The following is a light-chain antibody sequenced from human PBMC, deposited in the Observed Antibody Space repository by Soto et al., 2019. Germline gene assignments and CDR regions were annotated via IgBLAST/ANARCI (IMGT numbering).Light chain of an antibody. Sequence: EIVLTQSPGTLSLSPGERATLSCRASQFVSRSYLAWYQQRPGQGPRLLIHSASSRAAGIPDRFSGSESGTDFTFTISRLEPEDFAVYYCQQYDTSPLTFGGGTKVDIK. CDR3: QQYDTSPLT. V-gene: IGKV3-20*01. CDR1: QFVSRSY. J-gene: IGKJ4*01. CDR2: SAS.